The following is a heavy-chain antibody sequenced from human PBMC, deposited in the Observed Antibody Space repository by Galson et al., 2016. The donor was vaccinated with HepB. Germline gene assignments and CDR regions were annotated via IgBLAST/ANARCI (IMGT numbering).Heavy chain of an antibody. Sequence: SLRLSCAASGFTFSSYWMTWVRQTPGQGLEWVANIRRDATQKNYVDSVKGRSTISRDNAKNSLFLQMNSLRAEDTDVYYCARDLTPSFDSGTYYDAFDIWGQGTMVTVSS. D-gene: IGHD5-12*01. CDR3: ARDLTPSFDSGTYYDAFDI. V-gene: IGHV3-7*01. CDR1: GFTFSSYW. J-gene: IGHJ3*02. CDR2: IRRDATQK.